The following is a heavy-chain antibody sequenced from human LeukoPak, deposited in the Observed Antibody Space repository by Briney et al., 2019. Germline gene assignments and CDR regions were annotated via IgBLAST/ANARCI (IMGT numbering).Heavy chain of an antibody. J-gene: IGHJ4*02. CDR3: AGLPRYNWNEPLDY. CDR1: GYTFTDCY. D-gene: IGHD1-20*01. CDR2: INPNSGGT. Sequence: ASVKVSCKTAGYTFTDCYMHWVRHAPGQGLGWMGWINPNSGGTKYAQKFQGRVTMTRDTSINTDYMELSRLTYDDTAVYCCAGLPRYNWNEPLDYWGQGTLVTVSS. V-gene: IGHV1-2*02.